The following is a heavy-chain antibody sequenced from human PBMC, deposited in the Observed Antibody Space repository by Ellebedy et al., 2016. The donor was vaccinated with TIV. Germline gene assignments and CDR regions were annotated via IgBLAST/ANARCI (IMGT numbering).Heavy chain of an antibody. V-gene: IGHV3-30-3*01. CDR1: GFTFNSYA. D-gene: IGHD6-13*01. J-gene: IGHJ4*02. CDR2: VSYDGSNK. CDR3: ARDLKKRAAAGTELDY. Sequence: PGGSLRLSCAASGFTFNSYAIHWVRQAPGKGLEWVAVVSYDGSNKYYAASVKGRFTISRDNSKNTLYLQMNSLRAEDTAVYYYARDLKKRAAAGTELDYWGQGTLVTVSS.